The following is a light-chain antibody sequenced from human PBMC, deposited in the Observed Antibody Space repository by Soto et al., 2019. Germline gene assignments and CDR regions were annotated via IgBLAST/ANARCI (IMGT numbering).Light chain of an antibody. CDR2: GAS. Sequence: ESVLTPSPGTLSLSPVERATLSCRASQSVSSNYLAWYQQKPGQAPRLLIYGASTRATGIPDRFSGSGSGTDFTLTISRLEPEDSAVHYCQQSKTFGQGTKVDIK. V-gene: IGKV3-20*01. J-gene: IGKJ1*01. CDR1: QSVSSNY. CDR3: QQSKT.